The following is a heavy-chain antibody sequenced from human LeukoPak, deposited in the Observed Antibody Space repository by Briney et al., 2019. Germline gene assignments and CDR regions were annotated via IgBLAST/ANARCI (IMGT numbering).Heavy chain of an antibody. Sequence: PGGSLRLSCAASGFTFSSYAMSWVRQAPGKGLEWVSGINWNGGSTGYADSVKGRFTISRDNAKNSLYLQMNGLRAEDTAFYYCARAGGGYSYGDFDYWGQGTLVTVSS. D-gene: IGHD5-18*01. J-gene: IGHJ4*02. CDR3: ARAGGGYSYGDFDY. CDR2: INWNGGST. CDR1: GFTFSSYA. V-gene: IGHV3-20*04.